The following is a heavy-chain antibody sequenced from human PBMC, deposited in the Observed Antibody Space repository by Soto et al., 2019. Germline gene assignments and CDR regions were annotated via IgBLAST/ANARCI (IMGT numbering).Heavy chain of an antibody. CDR1: GFTLSSYG. CDR3: AKDRRVVAVAAPFDY. CDR2: ISYDGSNK. D-gene: IGHD6-19*01. J-gene: IGHJ4*02. V-gene: IGHV3-30*18. Sequence: QVQLVESGGGVVQPGRSRRLSCAASGFTLSSYGMHWFRQAPGKGLEGVAVISYDGSNKYYADSVKGRFTISRDNSKNTLYLQMNSLRAEDTAVYYCAKDRRVVAVAAPFDYWGQGTLVTVSS.